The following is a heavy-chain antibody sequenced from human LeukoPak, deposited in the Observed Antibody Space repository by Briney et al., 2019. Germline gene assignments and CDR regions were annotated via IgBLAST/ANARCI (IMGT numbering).Heavy chain of an antibody. V-gene: IGHV3-11*01. J-gene: IGHJ3*02. Sequence: GGSLRLSCAASGFTFSDYYMSWIRQAPGKGLEWVSYISSSGSTIYYADSVKGRFTISRDNAKNSLYTAVYYCARGQYYYALPDLAFDIWGQGTMVTVSS. CDR1: GFTFSDYY. CDR3: DLAFDI. CDR2: ISSSGSTI. D-gene: IGHD3-10*01.